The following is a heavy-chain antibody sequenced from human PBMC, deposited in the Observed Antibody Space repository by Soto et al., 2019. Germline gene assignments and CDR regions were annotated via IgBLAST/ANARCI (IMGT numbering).Heavy chain of an antibody. Sequence: ASETLSLTCAVYGGSFSGYYWSWIRQPPGKGLEWIGEINHSGSTNYNPSLKSRVTISVDTSKNQFSLKLSSVTAADTALYFCARADRYSSSSRYGMDVWGQGTTVTVSS. J-gene: IGHJ6*02. V-gene: IGHV4-34*01. CDR3: ARADRYSSSSRYGMDV. CDR1: GGSFSGYY. CDR2: INHSGST. D-gene: IGHD4-4*01.